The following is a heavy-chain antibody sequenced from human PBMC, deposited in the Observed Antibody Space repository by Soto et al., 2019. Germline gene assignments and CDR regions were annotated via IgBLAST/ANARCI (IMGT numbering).Heavy chain of an antibody. CDR2: IYHSGST. V-gene: IGHV4-4*02. CDR1: GGSISSSNW. D-gene: IGHD3-22*01. J-gene: IGHJ3*02. CDR3: ATAYYYYDSSGYLGRWAFDI. Sequence: SETLSLTCAVSGGSISSSNWLSWVRQPPGKGLEWIGEIYHSGSTNYNPSLKSRVTISVDKSKNQFSLKLSSVTAADTAVYYCATAYYYYDSSGYLGRWAFDIWGQGTMVTV.